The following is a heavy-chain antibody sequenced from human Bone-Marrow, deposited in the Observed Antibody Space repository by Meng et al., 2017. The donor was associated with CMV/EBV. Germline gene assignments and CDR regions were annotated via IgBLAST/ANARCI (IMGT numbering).Heavy chain of an antibody. CDR1: GFTFSSYA. Sequence: GESLKISCAASGFTFSSYAMHWVRQAPGKGLEWVAVISYDGSNKYYADSVKGRFTISRDNSKNTLYLQMNSLRAEDTAVYYCAKDMRISSIAARSALDYWGQGTLVTVSS. V-gene: IGHV3-30-3*01. D-gene: IGHD6-6*01. J-gene: IGHJ4*02. CDR3: AKDMRISSIAARSALDY. CDR2: ISYDGSNK.